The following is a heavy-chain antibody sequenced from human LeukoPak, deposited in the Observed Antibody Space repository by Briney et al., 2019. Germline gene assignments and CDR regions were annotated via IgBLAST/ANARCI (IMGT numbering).Heavy chain of an antibody. CDR1: GYTFTSYA. Sequence: GASVKVSCKASGYTFTSYAMHWVRQAPGQRLEWMGWINAGNGNTKYSQKFQGRVTITRDTSASTAYMELSSLRSEDTAVYYCARGAIVGGSLDYWGQGTLVTVSS. CDR3: ARGAIVGGSLDY. V-gene: IGHV1-3*01. D-gene: IGHD1-26*01. J-gene: IGHJ4*02. CDR2: INAGNGNT.